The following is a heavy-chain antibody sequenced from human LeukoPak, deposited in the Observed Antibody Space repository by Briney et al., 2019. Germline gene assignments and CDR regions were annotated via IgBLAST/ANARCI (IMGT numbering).Heavy chain of an antibody. V-gene: IGHV5-51*01. CDR2: IYPGDSDT. CDR1: GYSFTSYW. CDR3: AISCFTVTQLQDPYYFDY. J-gene: IGHJ4*02. Sequence: KDGESLKISCKGSGYSFTSYWLGWVRPMPGKGLEWMGIIYPGDSDTCYGPSVQGQGTISADKAIRTAYLQWSSLQASDTAMYYCAISCFTVTQLQDPYYFDYWGQGTLVTVSS. D-gene: IGHD4-17*01.